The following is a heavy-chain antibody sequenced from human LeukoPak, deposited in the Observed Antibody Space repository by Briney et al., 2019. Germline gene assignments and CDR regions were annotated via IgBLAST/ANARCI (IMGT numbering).Heavy chain of an antibody. J-gene: IGHJ4*02. D-gene: IGHD3-22*01. V-gene: IGHV4-39*07. CDR3: ARDWSPTYYYDSSDWGYFDY. CDR2: IYYSGST. CDR1: GGSISSSSYY. Sequence: SETLSLTCTVSGGSISSSSYYWGWIRQPPGKGLEWIGSIYYSGSTYYNPSLKSRVTISVDTSKNQFSLKLSSVTAADTAVYYCARDWSPTYYYDSSDWGYFDYWGQGTLVTVSS.